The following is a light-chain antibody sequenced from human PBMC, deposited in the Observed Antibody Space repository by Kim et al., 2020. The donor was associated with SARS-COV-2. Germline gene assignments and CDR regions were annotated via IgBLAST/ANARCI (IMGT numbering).Light chain of an antibody. CDR1: SGHSNYA. J-gene: IGLJ2*01. CDR3: QTWGTEGVI. CDR2: LNSDGSH. V-gene: IGLV4-69*01. Sequence: QLVLTQSPSASASLGASVKLTCVLNSGHSNYAIAWHQHQPDQGPRYLMKLNSDGSHTKGDGLPDRFSGSSSGAERYLTISSLQSEDEADYYCQTWGTEGVIFGGGTQLTVL.